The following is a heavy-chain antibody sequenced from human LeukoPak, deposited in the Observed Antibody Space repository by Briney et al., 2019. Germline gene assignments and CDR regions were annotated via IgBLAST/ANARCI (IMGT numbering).Heavy chain of an antibody. CDR1: GFTFSNAW. Sequence: KPGGSLRLSCAASGFTFSNAWMSWVRQALGKGLEWVGRIKSKTDGGTTDYAAPVKGRFTISRDDSKNTLYLQMNSLKTEDTAVYYCTTDYGEKFIFDYWGQGTLVTVSS. CDR2: IKSKTDGGTT. V-gene: IGHV3-15*01. J-gene: IGHJ4*02. D-gene: IGHD4-17*01. CDR3: TTDYGEKFIFDY.